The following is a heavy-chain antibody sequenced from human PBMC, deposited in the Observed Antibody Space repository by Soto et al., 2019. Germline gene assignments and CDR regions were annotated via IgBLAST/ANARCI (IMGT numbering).Heavy chain of an antibody. V-gene: IGHV3-33*01. Sequence: PGGALRLSCATSGFTFSNYGIHWVRQAPGKGLEWVAGKWFFARGGNEYYADSVKGRFAISRDDSKQTAYLEMKSLSAAATAVYYCGGDPYSGARYYLDFWGKGTQVTVSS. J-gene: IGHJ4*02. CDR1: GFTFSNYG. CDR2: KWFFARGGNE. D-gene: IGHD1-26*01. CDR3: GGDPYSGARYYLDF.